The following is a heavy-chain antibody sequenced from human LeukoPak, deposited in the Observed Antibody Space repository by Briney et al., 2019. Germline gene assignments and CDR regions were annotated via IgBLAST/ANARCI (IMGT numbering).Heavy chain of an antibody. CDR1: GFTLSSFW. Sequence: GGSLRLSCAASGFTLSSFWMSWVRQAPGKGLEWVANIKRDGSEKYYADSVKGRFSISRDNARNSLFLQMNSLGGEDSAMYYCVRDKYYDSVSGYFTGWGQGTLVTVSS. CDR3: VRDKYYDSVSGYFTG. V-gene: IGHV3-7*01. D-gene: IGHD3-16*01. J-gene: IGHJ4*02. CDR2: IKRDGSEK.